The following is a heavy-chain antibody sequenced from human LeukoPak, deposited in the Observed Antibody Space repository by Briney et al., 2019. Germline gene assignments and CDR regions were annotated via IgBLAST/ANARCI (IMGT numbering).Heavy chain of an antibody. CDR3: SRGSGPFCPFGY. V-gene: IGHV4/OR15-8*02. J-gene: IGHJ4*02. CDR2: ISLAGHT. D-gene: IGHD1-26*01. Sequence: SETLSLTCGASGGSISGTNWWSCVRHPPVQCLEWIGEISLAGHTNFNPSLNGRVTMSLDKSSNQLSLHLTSVTAADTATYFCSRGSGPFCPFGYWGQGTLVIVSS. CDR1: GGSISGTNW.